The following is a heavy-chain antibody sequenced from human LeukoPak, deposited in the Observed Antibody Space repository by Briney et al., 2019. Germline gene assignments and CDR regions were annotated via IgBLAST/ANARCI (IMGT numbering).Heavy chain of an antibody. Sequence: GGPLRLSCAASRFTFSSYGMHWVRQAPGKGLEWVACIRYDGSIKYYADSVKGRFTISRDNSKNTLYLQMNSLRAEDTAVYYCAKSDYSDSSGYAPLFTHWGQGTLVTVSS. CDR3: AKSDYSDSSGYAPLFTH. V-gene: IGHV3-30*02. CDR1: RFTFSSYG. CDR2: IRYDGSIK. J-gene: IGHJ4*02. D-gene: IGHD3-22*01.